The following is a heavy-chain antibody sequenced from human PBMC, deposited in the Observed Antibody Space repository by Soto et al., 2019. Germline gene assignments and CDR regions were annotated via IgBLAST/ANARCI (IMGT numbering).Heavy chain of an antibody. V-gene: IGHV1-2*02. CDR2: INPNSGGT. D-gene: IGHD3-10*01. Sequence: ASVKVSCKASGYTFTGYYIHWVRQAPGQGLEWMAWINPNSGGTKFAQKFQDRISVTRDTSISTAYLELTSLTSADTAVYYCARGFYGSDYYGMDVWGQGTTVTVSS. CDR1: GYTFTGYY. J-gene: IGHJ6*02. CDR3: ARGFYGSDYYGMDV.